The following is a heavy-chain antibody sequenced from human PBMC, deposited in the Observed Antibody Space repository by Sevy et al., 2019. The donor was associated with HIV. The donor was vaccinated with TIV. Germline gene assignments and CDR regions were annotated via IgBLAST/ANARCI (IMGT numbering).Heavy chain of an antibody. CDR3: AKGHSSRFAKPDY. CDR1: GFTFSSYG. Sequence: GGSLRLSCAASGFTFSSYGMNWVRQAPGKGLEWISVISSDDGTHYADSVKGRFTISRDNSKNTLYLQMNSLRAEDTALYYCAKGHSSRFAKPDYWGQGTLVTVSS. D-gene: IGHD6-13*01. J-gene: IGHJ4*02. CDR2: ISSDDGT. V-gene: IGHV3-23*01.